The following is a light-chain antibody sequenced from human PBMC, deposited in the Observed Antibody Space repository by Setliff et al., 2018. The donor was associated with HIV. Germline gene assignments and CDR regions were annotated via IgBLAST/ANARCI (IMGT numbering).Light chain of an antibody. Sequence: QSVLTQPPSVSGTPGQRVTISCSGSGSNIGSNTLKWYQHLPGTAPKLLIYSDNQRPSGVPDRFSGSKSGTSASLAISGLQSEDEADYYCSAWDGSVSGYPVFGGGTKVTVL. CDR3: SAWDGSVSGYPV. CDR2: SDN. J-gene: IGLJ2*01. CDR1: GSNIGSNT. V-gene: IGLV1-44*01.